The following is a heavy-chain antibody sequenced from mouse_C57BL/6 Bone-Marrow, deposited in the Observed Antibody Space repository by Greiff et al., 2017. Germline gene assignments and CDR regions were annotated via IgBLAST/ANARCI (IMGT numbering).Heavy chain of an antibody. CDR2: IDPSDSYT. Sequence: QVQLQQPGAELVMPGASVKLSCKASGYTFTSYWMHWVKQRPGQGLEWIGEIDPSDSYTNYNQKFTGKSTLTVDKSSSTAYMQLSSLTSEDSAVYYCARDSSGLFYAMDYWGQGTSGTVSS. CDR1: GYTFTSYW. J-gene: IGHJ4*01. D-gene: IGHD3-2*02. CDR3: ARDSSGLFYAMDY. V-gene: IGHV1-69*01.